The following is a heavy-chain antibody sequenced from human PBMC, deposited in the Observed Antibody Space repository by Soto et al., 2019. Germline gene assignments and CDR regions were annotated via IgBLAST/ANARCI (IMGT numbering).Heavy chain of an antibody. V-gene: IGHV3-21*01. D-gene: IGHD4-17*01. J-gene: IGHJ2*01. CDR3: AITVVTPLGFDL. CDR2: ISPSSRYI. CDR1: GFTFSTYS. Sequence: EVQLEESGGGQVKPGGSLRLSCAAFGFTFSTYSMSWVRQAPGKGLEWFSSISPSSRYIYYADSVKGRFTISRDNAHNSLSQKKNSLSPEDTTKYFFAITVVTPLGFDLWGRGTLVTVSS.